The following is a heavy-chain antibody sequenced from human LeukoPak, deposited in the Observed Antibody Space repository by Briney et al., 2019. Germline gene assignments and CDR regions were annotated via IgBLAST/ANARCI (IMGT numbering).Heavy chain of an antibody. Sequence: PSETLSLTCTVSGGSISSYYWSWIRQPPGKGLEWIGYIYYSGSTNYNPSLKSRVTISVDTSKNQFPLKLSSVTAADTAVYYCAREVSGGSGSSSNYYYYYMDVWGKGTTVTVSS. V-gene: IGHV4-59*01. CDR3: AREVSGGSGSSSNYYYYYMDV. J-gene: IGHJ6*03. CDR1: GGSISSYY. D-gene: IGHD3-10*01. CDR2: IYYSGST.